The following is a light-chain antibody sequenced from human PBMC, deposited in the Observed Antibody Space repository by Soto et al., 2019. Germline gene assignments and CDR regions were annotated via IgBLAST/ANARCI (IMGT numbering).Light chain of an antibody. J-gene: IGKJ4*01. V-gene: IGKV1-5*03. Sequence: DIQMTQSPSALSASVGGKITITCRANQSISSWLAWYQQQPGKAPSLLINRASTLESGVPSRFSGSGSGTEFSLTIIGLQPDDFATYFCQQYKTYSFGGGTKVEIK. CDR2: RAS. CDR3: QQYKTYS. CDR1: QSISSW.